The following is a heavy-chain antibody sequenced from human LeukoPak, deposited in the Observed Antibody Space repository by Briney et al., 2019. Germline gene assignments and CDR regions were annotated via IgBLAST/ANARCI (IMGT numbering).Heavy chain of an antibody. Sequence: SETLSLTCTVSGGSISSYYWSWIRQPPGKGLEWIGYIYYSGSTNYNPSPKSRVTISVDTSKNQFSLKLSSVTAADTAVYYCARERLVDYYGSGHYYYYGMDVWGQGTTVTVSS. CDR2: IYYSGST. CDR3: ARERLVDYYGSGHYYYYGMDV. D-gene: IGHD3-10*01. J-gene: IGHJ6*02. V-gene: IGHV4-59*01. CDR1: GGSISSYY.